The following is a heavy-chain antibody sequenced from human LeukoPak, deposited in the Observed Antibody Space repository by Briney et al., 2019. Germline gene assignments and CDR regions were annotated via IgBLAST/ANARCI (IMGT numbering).Heavy chain of an antibody. Sequence: PSETLSLTCTVSGACISRYYWSWIRQPAGKGLEWIGRIYTRGTTNYNPSLKSRVAMSVDTSKSQFSLKLSSVTAADTAVYYCARDGYDILTGYYGFDYWGQGTLVTVSS. V-gene: IGHV4-4*07. J-gene: IGHJ4*02. CDR2: IYTRGTT. CDR1: GACISRYY. D-gene: IGHD3-9*01. CDR3: ARDGYDILTGYYGFDY.